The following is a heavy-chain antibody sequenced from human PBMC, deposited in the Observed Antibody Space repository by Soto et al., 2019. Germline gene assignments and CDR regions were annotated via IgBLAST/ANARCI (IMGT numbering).Heavy chain of an antibody. D-gene: IGHD3-9*01. CDR2: IYYSGST. J-gene: IGHJ4*02. Sequence: PSETLSLTCTVSGGSISSSSYYWGWIRQPPGKGLEWIGSIYYSGSTYYNPSLKSRVTISVDTSKNQFSLKLSSVTAADTAVYYCARSYYDILTGSPPRFDYWGQGTLVTVSS. CDR1: GGSISSSSYY. V-gene: IGHV4-39*01. CDR3: ARSYYDILTGSPPRFDY.